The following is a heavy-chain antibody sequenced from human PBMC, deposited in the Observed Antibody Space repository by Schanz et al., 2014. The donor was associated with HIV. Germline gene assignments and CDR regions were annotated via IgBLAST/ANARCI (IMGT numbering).Heavy chain of an antibody. CDR2: IGSGGGRT. CDR1: GFTFSDYY. J-gene: IGHJ6*02. V-gene: IGHV3-11*04. Sequence: QVQLVESGGGLVKPGGSLRLSCAASGFTFSDYYMSWIRQAPGKGLEWVSLIGSGGGRTYYADSVKGRFTISRDNSKNTLYLQMNSLRAEDTAVYHCAKVARWDYYNMDVWGQGTTVTVSS. CDR3: AKVARWDYYNMDV.